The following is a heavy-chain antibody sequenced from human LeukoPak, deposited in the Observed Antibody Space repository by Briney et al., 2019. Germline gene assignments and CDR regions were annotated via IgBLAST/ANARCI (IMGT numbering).Heavy chain of an antibody. CDR1: GFTFSSYS. CDR3: LTIVETTIDAFDI. J-gene: IGHJ3*02. D-gene: IGHD1-26*01. V-gene: IGHV3-48*01. Sequence: PGGSLRLSCAASGFTFSSYSMNWVRQAPGKGLEWVSYISSSSSTIYYADSVKGRFTISRDNAKNSLYLQMNSLRAEDTAVYYCLTIVETTIDAFDIWGQGTMVTVSS. CDR2: ISSSSSTI.